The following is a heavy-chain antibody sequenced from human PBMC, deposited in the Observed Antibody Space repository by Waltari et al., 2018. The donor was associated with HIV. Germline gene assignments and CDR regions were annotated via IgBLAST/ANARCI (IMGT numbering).Heavy chain of an antibody. D-gene: IGHD1-26*01. V-gene: IGHV3-53*01. CDR2: IYRGGST. Sequence: VQLVESGGGLIQPGGSMRLSCAAPAFTLSRNYMNWVRRAPGKRLVWVSIIYRGGSTYYADSGKGRFTISRDNSKNTLYLQMKRLRAEDTAVYYCARVAPDGVGATGPFENWGQGTLVTVSS. J-gene: IGHJ4*02. CDR1: AFTLSRNY. CDR3: ARVAPDGVGATGPFEN.